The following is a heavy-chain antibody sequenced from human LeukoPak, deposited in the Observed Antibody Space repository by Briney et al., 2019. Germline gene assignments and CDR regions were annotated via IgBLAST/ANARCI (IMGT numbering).Heavy chain of an antibody. D-gene: IGHD2-2*01. CDR2: IYINGST. Sequence: SETLSLTCTVSGGSISSYYWSWIRQPAGKGLEWIGRIYINGSTNYNPSFKSRVTISVDTSKNQFSLKLSSVTAADTAVYYCARRVDEYQLLFKGASWFDPWGQGTLVTVSS. V-gene: IGHV4-4*07. CDR1: GGSISSYY. J-gene: IGHJ5*02. CDR3: ARRVDEYQLLFKGASWFDP.